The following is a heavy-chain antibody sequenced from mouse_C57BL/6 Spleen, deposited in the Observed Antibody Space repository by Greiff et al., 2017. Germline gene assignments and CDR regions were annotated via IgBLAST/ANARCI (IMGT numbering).Heavy chain of an antibody. CDR1: GYTFTSYW. J-gene: IGHJ4*01. D-gene: IGHD2-4*01. CDR2: INPSSGYP. V-gene: IGHV1-7*01. CDR3: ARGGIYYDYEGNAMDY. Sequence: QVQLQQSGAELAKPGASVKLSCKASGYTFTSYWMHWVKQRPGQGLEWIGYINPSSGYPKYNQKFKDKATLTADKSSSTAYMQLSSLPSEDSAVYYCARGGIYYDYEGNAMDYWGQGTSVTVSS.